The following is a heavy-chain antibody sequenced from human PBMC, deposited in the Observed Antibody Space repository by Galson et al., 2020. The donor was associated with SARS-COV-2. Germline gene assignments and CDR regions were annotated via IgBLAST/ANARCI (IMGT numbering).Heavy chain of an antibody. CDR2: ISAYNGNT. CDR3: ARGYSSGWRSNYYYGMDV. D-gene: IGHD6-19*01. Sequence: ASVKVSCKASGYTFTSYGIGWVRQAPGQGLEWMGWISAYNGNTNYAQKLQGRVTMTTDTSTSTAYMELRSLRSDDTAVYYCARGYSSGWRSNYYYGMDVWGQGTTVTVSS. V-gene: IGHV1-18*04. J-gene: IGHJ6*02. CDR1: GYTFTSYG.